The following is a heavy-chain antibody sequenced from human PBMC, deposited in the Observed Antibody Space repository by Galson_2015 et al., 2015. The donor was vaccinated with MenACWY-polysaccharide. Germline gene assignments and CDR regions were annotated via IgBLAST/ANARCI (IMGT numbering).Heavy chain of an antibody. Sequence: SLRLSCAASGFTFSSYGMHWVRQAPGKGLEWVAVIWYDGSNKYYADSVKGRFTISRDNSKNTLYLQMNSLRAEDTAVYYCARDGYCSGGSCYRGGGGYYYGMDVWGQGTTVTVSS. V-gene: IGHV3-33*01. CDR3: ARDGYCSGGSCYRGGGGYYYGMDV. D-gene: IGHD2-15*01. CDR1: GFTFSSYG. J-gene: IGHJ6*02. CDR2: IWYDGSNK.